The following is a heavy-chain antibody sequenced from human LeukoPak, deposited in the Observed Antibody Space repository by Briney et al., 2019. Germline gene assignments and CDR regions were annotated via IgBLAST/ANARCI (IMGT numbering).Heavy chain of an antibody. J-gene: IGHJ4*02. CDR2: ISGSGGST. D-gene: IGHD3-10*01. CDR3: TSWAGVRGSY. Sequence: GGSLRLSCAASGFPFSSHGMSGVPRAPGRGLEWVSAISGSGGSTYYADSVKGRFTISRDNSKNTLYLQMNSLRAEDTAVYYCTSWAGVRGSYWGQGTLVTVSS. V-gene: IGHV3-23*01. CDR1: GFPFSSHG.